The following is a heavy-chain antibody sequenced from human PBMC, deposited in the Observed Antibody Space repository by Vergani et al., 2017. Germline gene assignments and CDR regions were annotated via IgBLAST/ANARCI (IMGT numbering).Heavy chain of an antibody. CDR1: GGPFSSYT. J-gene: IGHJ4*02. Sequence: QVQLVQSGAEVKKPGSSVKVSCKASGGPFSSYTISWVRQAPGQGLEWMGRIIPILGIANYAQKFQGRVTITADKSTSTAYMELSSLRSEDTAVYYCARGRNPPTHFDYWGQGTLVTVSS. CDR3: ARGRNPPTHFDY. D-gene: IGHD1-14*01. CDR2: IIPILGIA. V-gene: IGHV1-69*02.